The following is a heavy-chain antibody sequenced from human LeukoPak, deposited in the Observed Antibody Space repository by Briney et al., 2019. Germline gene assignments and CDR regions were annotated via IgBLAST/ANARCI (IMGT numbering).Heavy chain of an antibody. D-gene: IGHD3-10*01. CDR3: AASHGSGSYALGY. Sequence: GGSLRLSCAASGFTFSNAWMSWVRQAPGKGLEWVAFIRYDGSNKYYGDSVKGRFTISRDNSKNTLYLQMNSLRAEDTAVYYCAASHGSGSYALGYWGQGTLVTVSS. CDR2: IRYDGSNK. CDR1: GFTFSNAW. J-gene: IGHJ4*02. V-gene: IGHV3-30*02.